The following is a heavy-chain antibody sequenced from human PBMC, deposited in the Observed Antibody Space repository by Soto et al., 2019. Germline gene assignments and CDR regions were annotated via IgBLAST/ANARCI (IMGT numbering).Heavy chain of an antibody. CDR2: FDPENEET. J-gene: IGHJ6*04. CDR3: ATDGSKHRTLRRDNWSRGNFCEYSALNV. Sequence: ASVKVSCKESEYSLSALSIHWVRQAPGKGLEWMGRFDPENEETIYAQKFRGRVTLTEDTSADTAYMELSSLRSDDTAVYYCATDGSKHRTLRRDNWSRGNFCEYSALNVWGKGTMVTVSS. D-gene: IGHD1-1*01. CDR1: EYSLSALS. V-gene: IGHV1-24*01.